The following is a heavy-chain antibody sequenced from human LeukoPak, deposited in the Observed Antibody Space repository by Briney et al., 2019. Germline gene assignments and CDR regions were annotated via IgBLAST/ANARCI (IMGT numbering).Heavy chain of an antibody. CDR2: ISYDGSNK. D-gene: IGHD2-2*02. CDR1: GFTFSSYA. V-gene: IGHV3-30*01. Sequence: QPGGSLSLSCAASGFTFSSYAMHWVRQAQGKGLERVAVISYDGSNKYYADSVKGRFTISRDNSKDTLYLQMNSLRAEDTAGYYCARDLPLYVWGQGTLVTVSS. CDR3: ARDLPLYV. J-gene: IGHJ4*02.